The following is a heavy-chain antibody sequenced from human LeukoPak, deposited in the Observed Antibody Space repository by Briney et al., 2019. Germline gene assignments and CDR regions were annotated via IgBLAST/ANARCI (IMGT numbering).Heavy chain of an antibody. D-gene: IGHD1-1*01. J-gene: IGHJ4*02. Sequence: GGSLRLSCAASGFTFSSYEMNWVRQAPGKGLEWVSYISSSASTIYYADSVKGRFTISRDNAKNSLYLQMNSLRAEDTAVYYCAKANWDDEYIFDYWGQGTLVTVSS. CDR2: ISSSASTI. CDR3: AKANWDDEYIFDY. CDR1: GFTFSSYE. V-gene: IGHV3-48*03.